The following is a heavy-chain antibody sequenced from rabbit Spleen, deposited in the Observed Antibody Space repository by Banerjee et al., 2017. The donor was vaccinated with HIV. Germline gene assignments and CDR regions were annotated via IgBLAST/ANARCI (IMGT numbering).Heavy chain of an antibody. D-gene: IGHD3-3*01. CDR1: GFDFSNYG. V-gene: IGHV1S47*01. J-gene: IGHJ4*01. CDR2: IDPIFGRT. CDR3: GRGDWVGNGYALNL. Sequence: QEQLVESGGGLVQPGGSLKLSCSASGFDFSNYGMSWVRQTPGKGLEWIGYIDPIFGRTYYASWVDGRFTISSHNAQNTLYLQLNSLTAADTATYFCGRGDWVGNGYALNLWGPGTLVTVS.